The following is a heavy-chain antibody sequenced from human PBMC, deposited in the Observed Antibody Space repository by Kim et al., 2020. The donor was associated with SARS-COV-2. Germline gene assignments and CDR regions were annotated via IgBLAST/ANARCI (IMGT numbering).Heavy chain of an antibody. J-gene: IGHJ4*02. D-gene: IGHD1-1*01. CDR3: ARVRGHYAQLYYFDY. V-gene: IGHV3-21*01. Sequence: ADSVKGRFTISRDDAKNSLFLQMNSLRAEDTAVYYCARVRGHYAQLYYFDYWGQGTLVTVSS.